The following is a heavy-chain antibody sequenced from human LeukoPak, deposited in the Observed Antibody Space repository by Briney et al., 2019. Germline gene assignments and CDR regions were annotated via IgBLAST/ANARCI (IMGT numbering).Heavy chain of an antibody. D-gene: IGHD3-3*01. J-gene: IGHJ3*02. CDR3: AGGRFLDAFDI. V-gene: IGHV4-59*01. CDR2: IYYSGST. CDR1: GGSISSYY. Sequence: SETLSLTCTVSGGSISSYYWSWIRQPPGKGLEWIGYIYYSGSTKYKPSLKCRVTISVDTSKNQFSLKLSSVTAADTAVYYCAGGRFLDAFDIWGQGTMVTVSS.